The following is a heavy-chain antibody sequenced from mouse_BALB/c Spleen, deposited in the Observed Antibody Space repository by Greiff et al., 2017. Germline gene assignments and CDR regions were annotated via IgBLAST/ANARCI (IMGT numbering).Heavy chain of an antibody. CDR1: GFTFSSYA. Sequence: EVMLVESGGGLVKPGGSLNLSCAASGFTFSSYAMSWVRQTPGKRLEWVATISSGGSYTYYPASVTGRFTISSDNAKNTLYLQMSSLRSEDTAMYYCARGGYDDAMDYWGQGTSVTVSS. V-gene: IGHV5-9-1*01. D-gene: IGHD2-2*01. J-gene: IGHJ4*01. CDR3: ARGGYDDAMDY. CDR2: ISSGGSYT.